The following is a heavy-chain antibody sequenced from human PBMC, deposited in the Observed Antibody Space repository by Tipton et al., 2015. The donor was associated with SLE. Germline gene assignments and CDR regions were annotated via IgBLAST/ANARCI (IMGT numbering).Heavy chain of an antibody. Sequence: TLSLTCTVSGGSISSGGYYWSWIRQHPGKGLEWIGYIYYSGSTYYNPSLKSRVTISVDTSKNQFSLKLSSVTAADTAVYYCARVDSSGYYYSFDIWGQGTMVTVSS. CDR1: GGSISSGGYY. CDR3: ARVDSSGYYYSFDI. CDR2: IYYSGST. D-gene: IGHD3-22*01. J-gene: IGHJ3*02. V-gene: IGHV4-31*03.